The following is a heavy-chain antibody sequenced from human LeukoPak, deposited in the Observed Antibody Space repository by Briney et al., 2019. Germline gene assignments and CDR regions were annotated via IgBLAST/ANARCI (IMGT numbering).Heavy chain of an antibody. CDR1: GFTFSDYD. V-gene: IGHV3-11*04. CDR2: ISSSGSSI. Sequence: GGSLRLSCAASGFTFSDYDMSWIRQAPGKGLEWVSYISSSGSSIYYADSVKGRFTISRDNAKNSLYLQMNRLRAEDAAVYYCARPYYYDSGAYFQHWGRGKLVPVSS. CDR3: ARPYYYDSGAYFQH. J-gene: IGHJ1*01. D-gene: IGHD3-22*01.